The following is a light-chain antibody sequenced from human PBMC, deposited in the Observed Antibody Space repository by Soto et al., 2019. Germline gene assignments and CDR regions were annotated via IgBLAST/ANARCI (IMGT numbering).Light chain of an antibody. V-gene: IGKV1-9*01. Sequence: IQLTQSPPSLSASVGDRVTITCRASQDIAIYLAWYQQKPGKAPKLLIYAASTLQSGVPSRFSGSGSGTDFTLTISCLQSEDFATYYCQQYYSYPPWTFGQGTKVDIK. CDR1: QDIAIY. J-gene: IGKJ1*01. CDR3: QQYYSYPPWT. CDR2: AAS.